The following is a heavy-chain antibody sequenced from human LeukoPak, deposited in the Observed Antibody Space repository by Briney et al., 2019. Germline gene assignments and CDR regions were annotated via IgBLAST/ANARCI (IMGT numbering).Heavy chain of an antibody. J-gene: IGHJ4*02. V-gene: IGHV3-33*06. CDR1: GFTFSSYG. CDR2: IWYDGSNK. D-gene: IGHD4-17*01. CDR3: AKPQTTVTTGDY. Sequence: PGGSLRLSCAASGFTFSSYGMHWVRQAPGKGLEWVAVIWYDGSNKYYADSVKGRFTISRDNSKNTLYLQMNSLRAEDTAVYYCAKPQTTVTTGDYWGQGTLVTVSS.